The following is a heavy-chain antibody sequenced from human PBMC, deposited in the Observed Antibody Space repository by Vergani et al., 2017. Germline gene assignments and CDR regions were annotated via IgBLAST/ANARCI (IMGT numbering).Heavy chain of an antibody. J-gene: IGHJ6*02. D-gene: IGHD4-17*01. V-gene: IGHV3-74*01. Sequence: EVQLVESGGGLVQPGGSLRLSCAASGFTFSSYWMHWVRQAPGKGLVWVSRINSDGSSTRYADSVKGRFTISRDNAKSTLYLQMNSLRAEDTAVYYCARGSDYVHYYYGMDVWGQGTTVTVSS. CDR2: INSDGSST. CDR1: GFTFSSYW. CDR3: ARGSDYVHYYYGMDV.